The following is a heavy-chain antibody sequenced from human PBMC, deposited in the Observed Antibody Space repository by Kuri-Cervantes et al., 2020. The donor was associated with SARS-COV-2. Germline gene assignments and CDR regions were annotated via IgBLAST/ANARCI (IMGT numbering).Heavy chain of an antibody. J-gene: IGHJ4*02. CDR2: ISSSGSTI. Sequence: GESLKISCAASGFTFRSYEMNWVRQAPGKGLEWVAYISSSGSTIYYANSMKGRFNISRDNAKNSLYLQMNSLRAEDTAVYYCARGRFRDYWGQGTLVTVSS. CDR3: ARGRFRDY. V-gene: IGHV3-48*03. CDR1: GFTFRSYE. D-gene: IGHD2-21*01.